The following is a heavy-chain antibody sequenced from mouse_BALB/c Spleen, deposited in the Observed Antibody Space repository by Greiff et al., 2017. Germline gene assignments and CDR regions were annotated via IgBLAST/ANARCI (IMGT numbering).Heavy chain of an antibody. CDR1: GFSLTSYG. D-gene: IGHD1-2*01. V-gene: IGHV2-9*02. J-gene: IGHJ3*01. CDR2: IWAGGST. Sequence: QVQLKESGPGLVAPSQSLSITCTVSGFSLTSYGVHWVRQPPGKGLEWLGVIWAGGSTNYNSALMSRLSISKDNSKSQVFLKMNSLQTDDTAMYYCARDQAELRLLAYWGQGTLVTVSA. CDR3: ARDQAELRLLAY.